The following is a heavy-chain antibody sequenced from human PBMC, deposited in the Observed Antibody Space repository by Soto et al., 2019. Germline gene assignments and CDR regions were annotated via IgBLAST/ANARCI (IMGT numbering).Heavy chain of an antibody. CDR3: ARVWGPQSWFDP. D-gene: IGHD3-16*01. Sequence: SETLSLTCTVSGGSISSGDYYWSWIRQPPGKGLEWIGYIYYSGSTYYNPSLKSRVTISVDTSKNQFSLKLSSVTAADTAVYYCARVWGPQSWFDPWGPGTLVTVSS. V-gene: IGHV4-30-4*01. CDR1: GGSISSGDYY. J-gene: IGHJ5*02. CDR2: IYYSGST.